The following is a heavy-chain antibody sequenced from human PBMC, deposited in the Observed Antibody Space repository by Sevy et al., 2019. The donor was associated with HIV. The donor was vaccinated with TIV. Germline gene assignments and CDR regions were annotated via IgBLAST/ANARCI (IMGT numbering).Heavy chain of an antibody. CDR2: ISSSSNFI. Sequence: GGSLRLSCAASGFSFNTYSMNWVRQAPGKGLEWVASISSSSNFIYYGDSLKGRFTITRDNAKNSLYLQMDSLRAEDTAVYYCARDTNLPGVTMTVVGFGMDVWGQGTTVTVSS. CDR3: ARDTNLPGVTMTVVGFGMDV. V-gene: IGHV3-21*01. CDR1: GFSFNTYS. D-gene: IGHD3-22*01. J-gene: IGHJ6*02.